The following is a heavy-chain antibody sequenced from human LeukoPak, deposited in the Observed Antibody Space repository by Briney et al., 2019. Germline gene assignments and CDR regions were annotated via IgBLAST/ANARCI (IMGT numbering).Heavy chain of an antibody. CDR2: IIPIFGTA. V-gene: IGHV1-69*01. CDR3: AREERYCGGDCYS. J-gene: IGHJ5*02. D-gene: IGHD2-21*02. CDR1: GGTFSSYA. Sequence: SVKVSCKASGGTFSSYAISWVRRAPGQGLEWMGGIIPIFGTANYAQKFQGRVTITADESTSTAYMELSSLRSEDAAVYYCAREERYCGGDCYSWGQGTLVTVSS.